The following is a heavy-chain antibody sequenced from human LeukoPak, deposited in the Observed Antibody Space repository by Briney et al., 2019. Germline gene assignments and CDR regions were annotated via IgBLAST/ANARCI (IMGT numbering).Heavy chain of an antibody. D-gene: IGHD2-21*01. CDR3: AKTARAYEY. CDR2: IGGSGRDI. CDR1: GFTFSDSY. J-gene: IGHJ4*02. Sequence: PGGSLRLSCVASGFTFSDSYMSRVRQTPERGLECISYIGGSGRDIKYADSAKGRFTISRDNAKNALYLQMNSLRAEDTAVYYCAKTARAYEYWGQGTQVTVSS. V-gene: IGHV3-11*01.